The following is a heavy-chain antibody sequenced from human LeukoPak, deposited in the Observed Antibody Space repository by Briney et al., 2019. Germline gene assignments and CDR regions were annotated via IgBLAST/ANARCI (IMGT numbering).Heavy chain of an antibody. V-gene: IGHV3-11*04. CDR1: GFTFSDYY. CDR3: AKEWGVYSSSWYSHCFDY. J-gene: IGHJ4*02. D-gene: IGHD6-13*01. CDR2: ISSSGSTI. Sequence: GGSLRLSCAASGFTFSDYYMSWIRQAPGKGLEWVSYISSSGSTIYYADSVKGRFTISRDNAKNSLYLQMNSLRAEDTAVYYCAKEWGVYSSSWYSHCFDYWGQGTLVTVSS.